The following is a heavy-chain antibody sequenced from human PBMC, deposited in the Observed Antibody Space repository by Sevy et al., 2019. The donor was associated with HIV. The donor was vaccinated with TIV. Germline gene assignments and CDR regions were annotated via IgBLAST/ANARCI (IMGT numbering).Heavy chain of an antibody. J-gene: IGHJ6*02. CDR3: ARAPGELRFLEWLPNYYYYYGMDV. V-gene: IGHV3-33*01. D-gene: IGHD3-3*01. CDR2: IWYDGSNK. CDR1: GFTFSSYG. Sequence: GGSLRLSCAASGFTFSSYGMHWVRQAPGKGLEWVAVIWYDGSNKHYADSVKGRFTISRDNSKNTLYLQMNSLRAEDTAVYYCARAPGELRFLEWLPNYYYYYGMDVWGQGTTVTVSS.